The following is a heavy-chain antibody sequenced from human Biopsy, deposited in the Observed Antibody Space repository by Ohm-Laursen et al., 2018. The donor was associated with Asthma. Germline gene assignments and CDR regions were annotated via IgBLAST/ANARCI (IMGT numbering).Heavy chain of an antibody. Sequence: PSKTLSLTCPVYGGSFSGYYWSWIRQPPGKGLEWIGEINHSGSTNYNPSLKSRVTISVDTSKNQFSLKLSSVTAADTAVYYCARAGQCSSTSCYNPGWFDPWGQGTLVTVSS. CDR2: INHSGST. CDR1: GGSFSGYY. J-gene: IGHJ5*02. D-gene: IGHD2-2*01. CDR3: ARAGQCSSTSCYNPGWFDP. V-gene: IGHV4-34*01.